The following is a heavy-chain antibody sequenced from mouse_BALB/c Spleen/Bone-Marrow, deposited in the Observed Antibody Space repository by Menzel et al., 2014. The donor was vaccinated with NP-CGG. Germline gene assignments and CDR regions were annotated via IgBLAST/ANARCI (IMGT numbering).Heavy chain of an antibody. CDR1: GFTFSDYY. J-gene: IGHJ4*01. D-gene: IGHD2-1*01. CDR2: INDGGSYT. CDR3: ARDGNFAMDY. Sequence: DVKLQESGGGLVKPGGSLKLSCAVSGFTFSDYYMYWVRQNPERRLEWVATINDGGSYTYYPDSVKGRFTISRDNAKNTLYLQMSRLKSEDTAMYYCARDGNFAMDYWGQGTSVTASS. V-gene: IGHV5-4*02.